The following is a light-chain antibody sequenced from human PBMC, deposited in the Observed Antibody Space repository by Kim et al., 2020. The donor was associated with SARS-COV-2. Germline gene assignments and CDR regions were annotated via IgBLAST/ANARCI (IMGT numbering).Light chain of an antibody. CDR2: DAS. V-gene: IGKV1-33*01. CDR3: QQYDNLPLRYT. J-gene: IGKJ2*01. CDR1: QDISNY. Sequence: DIQMTQSPSSLSASVGDRVTITCQASQDISNYLNWYQQKPGKAPKLLIYDASNLETGVPSRFSGSGSGTDFTFTISSLQPEDIATYYCQQYDNLPLRYTFGQGTKLEF.